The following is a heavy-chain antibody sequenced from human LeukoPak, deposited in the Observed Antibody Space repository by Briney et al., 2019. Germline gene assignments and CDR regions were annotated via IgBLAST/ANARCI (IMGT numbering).Heavy chain of an antibody. CDR1: GGSISSYY. CDR3: AGEQWRPPYYYFGMGV. D-gene: IGHD2-8*01. J-gene: IGHJ6*02. V-gene: IGHV4-59*01. Sequence: SETLSLTCTVSGGSISSYYWTWIRQPPGKGLEWIGYIYHIGSTNYSPSLKSRVTILLDTSKNQFSLRLTSVTAADTAVYYCAGEQWRPPYYYFGMGVWGQGTTVTVSS. CDR2: IYHIGST.